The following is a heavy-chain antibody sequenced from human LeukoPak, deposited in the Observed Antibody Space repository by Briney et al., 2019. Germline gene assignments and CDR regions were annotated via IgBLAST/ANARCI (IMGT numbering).Heavy chain of an antibody. CDR3: ARERWLQPDAFDI. Sequence: SETLSLTCTVSGGSISSSSYYWGWIRQPPGKGLEWIGSIYYSGSTYYNPSLKSRVTISVDTSKNQFSLKLSSVTAADTAVYYCARERWLQPDAFDIWGQGTMVTVSS. CDR1: GGSISSSSYY. V-gene: IGHV4-39*07. J-gene: IGHJ3*02. D-gene: IGHD5-24*01. CDR2: IYYSGST.